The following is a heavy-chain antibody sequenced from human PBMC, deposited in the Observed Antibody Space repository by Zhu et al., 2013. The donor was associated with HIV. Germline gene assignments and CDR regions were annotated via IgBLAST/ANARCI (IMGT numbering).Heavy chain of an antibody. D-gene: IGHD3-3*01. V-gene: IGHV1-69*06. CDR1: GGTFSSYA. CDR3: AREIEGGVATQIEDDWFDP. J-gene: IGHJ5*02. CDR2: IIPIFGTA. Sequence: QVQLVQSGAEVKKPGSSVKVSCRASGGTFSSYAISWVRQAPGQGLEWMGGIIPIFGTANYAQKFQGRVTITADKSTSTAYMELSSLRSEDTAVYYCAREIEGGVATQIEDDWFDPWGQGTLVTVSS.